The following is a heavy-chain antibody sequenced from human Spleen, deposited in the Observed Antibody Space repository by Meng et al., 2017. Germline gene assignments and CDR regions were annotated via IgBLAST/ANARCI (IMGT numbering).Heavy chain of an antibody. V-gene: IGHV1-18*01. D-gene: IGHD2-2*01. Sequence: ASVKVSCKASGYTFTSYGISWVRQAPGQGLEWMGWISAYNGNTNYAQKLQGRVTMTTDTSTSTAYMELTRLTSEDTAVYFCARKAGNCISTTCYSLDYWGQGRLVTSSS. CDR2: ISAYNGNT. CDR1: GYTFTSYG. J-gene: IGHJ4*02. CDR3: ARKAGNCISTTCYSLDY.